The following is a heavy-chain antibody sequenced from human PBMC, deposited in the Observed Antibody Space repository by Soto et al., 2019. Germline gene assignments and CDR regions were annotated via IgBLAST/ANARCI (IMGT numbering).Heavy chain of an antibody. J-gene: IGHJ6*02. Sequence: PSETLSLTCAVSGGSXSSGGYSWSWIRQPPGKGLEWIGYIYHSGSTYYNPSLKSRVTISVDRSKNQFSLMLSSVTAADTAVYYCAREQDYYDSSGYYPYGMDVSGQGTTVTVSS. CDR1: GGSXSSGGYS. CDR3: AREQDYYDSSGYYPYGMDV. CDR2: IYHSGST. D-gene: IGHD3-22*01. V-gene: IGHV4-30-2*01.